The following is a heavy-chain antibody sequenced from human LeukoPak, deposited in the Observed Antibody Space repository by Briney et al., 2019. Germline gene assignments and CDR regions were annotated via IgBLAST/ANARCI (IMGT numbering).Heavy chain of an antibody. CDR2: ISSYNGKT. CDR3: ARNAFKTSSENYFDF. D-gene: IGHD3-3*02. CDR1: GYTFTMNG. J-gene: IGHJ4*02. V-gene: IGHV1-18*01. Sequence: ASVKVSCKASGYTFTMNGISWVRQAPGQGLEWMGWISSYNGKTNYAQRLQGRVTMSTDTSTDTAYMELRSLKSEDTAVYYCARNAFKTSSENYFDFWGRGTLVTVSS.